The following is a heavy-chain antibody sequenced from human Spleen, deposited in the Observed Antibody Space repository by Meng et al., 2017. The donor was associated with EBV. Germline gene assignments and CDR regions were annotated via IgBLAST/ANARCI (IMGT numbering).Heavy chain of an antibody. Sequence: QGHLQGSGPGLVKPSGTLSLTCTVSGGSISRSHWWTWVRQPPGKGLEWIGEIYHSGSTTYNPSLKSRVTISIPKSKNQFSLKLTSVTAADTAVYFCARGRFTIAEPTAFDYWGQGALVTVSS. CDR2: IYHSGST. CDR3: ARGRFTIAEPTAFDY. J-gene: IGHJ4*02. D-gene: IGHD6-13*01. V-gene: IGHV4-4*02. CDR1: GGSISRSHW.